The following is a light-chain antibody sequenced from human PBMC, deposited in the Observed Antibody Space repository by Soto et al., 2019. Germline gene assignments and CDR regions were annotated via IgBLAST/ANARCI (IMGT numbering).Light chain of an antibody. CDR2: EVS. CDR1: GSDIGSYNF. CDR3: YSYTSSSTYV. V-gene: IGLV2-14*01. J-gene: IGLJ1*01. Sequence: QSALTQPASVSGSPGQSITISCTGTGSDIGSYNFVSWYQHHPGKAPKLMIYEVSNRPSGVSDRFSGSKSDNTASLSISGIQAEDDADDSCYSYTSSSTYVFGTGTKATVL.